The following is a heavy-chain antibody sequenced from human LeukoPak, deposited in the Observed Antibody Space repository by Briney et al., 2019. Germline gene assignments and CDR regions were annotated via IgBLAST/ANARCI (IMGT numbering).Heavy chain of an antibody. V-gene: IGHV3-21*01. D-gene: IGHD3-9*01. Sequence: GGSLRLSCAASEFTFSSYSMNWVRQAPGKGLEWVSSISSSSSYIYYADSVKGRLTISRDNAKNSLYLQMNSLRAEDTAVYYCARDLLGQGSRYFEYNEDAFDIWGQGTMVTVSS. CDR2: ISSSSSYI. CDR3: ARDLLGQGSRYFEYNEDAFDI. CDR1: EFTFSSYS. J-gene: IGHJ3*02.